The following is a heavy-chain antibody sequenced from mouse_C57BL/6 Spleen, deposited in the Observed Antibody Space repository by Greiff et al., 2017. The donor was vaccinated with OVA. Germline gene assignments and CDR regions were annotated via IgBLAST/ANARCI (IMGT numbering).Heavy chain of an antibody. Sequence: EVQLVESEGGLVQPGSSMKLSCTASGFTFSDYYMAWVRQVPEKGLEWVANINYDGSSTYYLDSLKSRFIISRDNAKNILYLQMSSLKSEDTATYYCARGYYSNPYYFDYWGQGTTLTVSS. CDR2: INYDGSST. V-gene: IGHV5-16*01. CDR1: GFTFSDYY. D-gene: IGHD2-5*01. CDR3: ARGYYSNPYYFDY. J-gene: IGHJ2*01.